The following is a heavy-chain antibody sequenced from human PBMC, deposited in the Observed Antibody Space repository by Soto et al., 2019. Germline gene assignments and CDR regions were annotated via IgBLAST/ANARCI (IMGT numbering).Heavy chain of an antibody. D-gene: IGHD2-2*01. V-gene: IGHV3-33*01. CDR2: TSHDERKI. J-gene: IGHJ4*02. Sequence: RVSLRLSFAAPGFTFSDYSMDWVRQAPGKGLEWVALTSHDERKISYADSVKGRFTISRGNSEKTLYLQMYSLSAEDTAVYYCARVKLGYCISTGCYNDYRGQGPPVTVSS. CDR1: GFTFSDYS. CDR3: ARVKLGYCISTGCYNDY.